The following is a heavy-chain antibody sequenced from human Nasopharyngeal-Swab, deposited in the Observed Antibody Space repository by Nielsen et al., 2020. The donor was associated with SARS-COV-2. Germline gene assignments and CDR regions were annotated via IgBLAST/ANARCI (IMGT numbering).Heavy chain of an antibody. CDR3: ARGEGVGSSDNYYYYGMDV. J-gene: IGHJ6*02. CDR2: IKQDGSEK. V-gene: IGHV3-7*01. CDR1: GFTFSSYW. Sequence: GGSLRLSCAASGFTFSSYWMSWVRQAPGKGLEWVANIKQDGSEKYYVDSVKGRFTISRDNAKNSLYLQMNSLRAEDTAVYYCARGEGVGSSDNYYYYGMDVWGQGTTVTVSS. D-gene: IGHD2-2*01.